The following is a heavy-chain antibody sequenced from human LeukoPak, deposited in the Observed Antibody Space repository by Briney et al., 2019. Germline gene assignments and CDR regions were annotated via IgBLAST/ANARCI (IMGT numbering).Heavy chain of an antibody. D-gene: IGHD7-27*01. CDR1: GFTFSSYT. CDR2: ITTSDGNT. J-gene: IGHJ4*02. V-gene: IGHV3-23*01. CDR3: AKDGGLWVSAHWGDS. Sequence: GGSLRLSCAVSGFTFSSYTMSWVRQAPGKGLEWVSTITTSDGNTYYADSVKGRFTVSRDNSKNTLYLQMNSLRAEDTAVYYCAKDGGLWVSAHWGDSWGRGTLVTVSS.